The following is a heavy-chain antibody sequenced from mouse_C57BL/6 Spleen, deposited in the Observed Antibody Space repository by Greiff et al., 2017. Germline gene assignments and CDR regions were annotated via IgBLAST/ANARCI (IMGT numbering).Heavy chain of an antibody. D-gene: IGHD1-1*02. CDR3: ARWIMGDRGFDY. CDR2: INPNNGGT. CDR1: GYTFTDYN. J-gene: IGHJ2*01. V-gene: IGHV1-22*01. Sequence: EVQLQQSGPELVKPGASVKMSCKASGYTFTDYNMHWVKQSHGKSLEWIGYINPNNGGTSYNQKFKGKATLTVNKSSSTAYMELRSLTSEDSAVYYCARWIMGDRGFDYWGQGTTLTVSS.